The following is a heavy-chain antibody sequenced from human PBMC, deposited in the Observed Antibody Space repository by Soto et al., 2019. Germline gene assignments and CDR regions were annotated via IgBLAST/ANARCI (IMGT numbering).Heavy chain of an antibody. Sequence: QVQLQQWVAGLLKPSETLSLTCAVYGGSFSGYYWSWIRQPPGKGLEWIGEINHSGSTNYNPSLKSRVTISVDTSKNQFSLKLSSVTAADTAVYYCARESLYCGGGSCYFGAFDIWGQVTMVTVSS. CDR1: GGSFSGYY. D-gene: IGHD2-15*01. CDR2: INHSGST. V-gene: IGHV4-34*01. CDR3: ARESLYCGGGSCYFGAFDI. J-gene: IGHJ3*02.